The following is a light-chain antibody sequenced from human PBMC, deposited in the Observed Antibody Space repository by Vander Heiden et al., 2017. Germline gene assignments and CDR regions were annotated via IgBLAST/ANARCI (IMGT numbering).Light chain of an antibody. J-gene: IGLJ2*01. Sequence: SYELPQPPSVSVSPGQTASITCSGDKLGNKYVSWYQQKPGQSPAVVIYQDIRRPSGIPERFSGSNSGDTATLTISGTQTMDEADYYCQAWDSSTVVFGGGTKLTVL. V-gene: IGLV3-1*01. CDR2: QDI. CDR3: QAWDSSTVV. CDR1: KLGNKY.